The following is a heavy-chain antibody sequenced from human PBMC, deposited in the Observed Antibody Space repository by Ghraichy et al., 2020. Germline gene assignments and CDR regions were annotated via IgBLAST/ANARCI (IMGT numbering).Heavy chain of an antibody. D-gene: IGHD6-19*01. V-gene: IGHV3-23*01. CDR3: AKTGDSGWFYDY. CDR2: ITWNSAST. CDR1: GFTFSGYA. J-gene: IGHJ4*02. Sequence: GESLNISCAASGFTFSGYAMSWVRQAPGEGLEWVSTITWNSASTRYADSVKGRSTISRDNYKNAVYLQVTSLREDDTAVYFCAKTGDSGWFYDYWGRGTLVTVSS.